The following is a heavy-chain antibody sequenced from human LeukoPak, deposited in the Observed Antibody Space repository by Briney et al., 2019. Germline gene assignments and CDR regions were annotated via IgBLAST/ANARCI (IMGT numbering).Heavy chain of an antibody. D-gene: IGHD5-18*01. Sequence: GGSLRLPCAASGFTFSSYAMSWVRQAPGKGLEWVSAISGSGGSTYYADSVKGRFTISRDNSKNTLYLQMNSLRAEDTAVYYCAKDGRGRGVDTGFNWGQGTLVTVSS. J-gene: IGHJ4*02. CDR2: ISGSGGST. CDR3: AKDGRGRGVDTGFN. CDR1: GFTFSSYA. V-gene: IGHV3-23*01.